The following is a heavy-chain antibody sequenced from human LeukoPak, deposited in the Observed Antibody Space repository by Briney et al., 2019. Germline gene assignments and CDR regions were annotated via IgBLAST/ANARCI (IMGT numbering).Heavy chain of an antibody. Sequence: GASVKVSCKASGYTFTSYDINWVRQATGQGLEWMGWMNPNSGNTGYAQKFQGRVTITRNTSISTAYMELSSLRAEDTAVYYCARDLSRIHLWSNPYFDYWGQGTLVTVSS. CDR1: GYTFTSYD. CDR3: ARDLSRIHLWSNPYFDY. CDR2: MNPNSGNT. V-gene: IGHV1-8*03. J-gene: IGHJ4*02. D-gene: IGHD5-18*01.